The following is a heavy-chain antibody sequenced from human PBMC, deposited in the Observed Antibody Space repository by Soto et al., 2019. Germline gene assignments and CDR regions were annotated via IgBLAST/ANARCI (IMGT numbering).Heavy chain of an antibody. CDR1: GFTFSSYG. D-gene: IGHD1-26*01. V-gene: IGHV3-33*01. Sequence: GGSLRLSCAASGFTFSSYGMHWVRQAPGKGLEWVAFIWYDGSSKYYADSVKGRFTISTDNSKNTLYLQMKSLRAEDTAVYYCARDMLPYSGPPPPYYYYGMDVWGQGTTVTVSS. J-gene: IGHJ6*02. CDR2: IWYDGSSK. CDR3: ARDMLPYSGPPPPYYYYGMDV.